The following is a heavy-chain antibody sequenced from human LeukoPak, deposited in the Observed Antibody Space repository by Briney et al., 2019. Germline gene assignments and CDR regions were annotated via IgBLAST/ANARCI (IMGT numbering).Heavy chain of an antibody. CDR3: ARFATVATGDAFDI. CDR1: GFTVSSNY. D-gene: IGHD4-23*01. Sequence: GGSLRLSCAASGFTVSSNYMSWVRQAPGKGLEWVSVIYSGGSTYYADSVKGRFTISRDNSKNTLYLQMNSLRAEDTAVYYCARFATVATGDAFDIWGQGTMVTVSS. J-gene: IGHJ3*02. CDR2: IYSGGST. V-gene: IGHV3-53*01.